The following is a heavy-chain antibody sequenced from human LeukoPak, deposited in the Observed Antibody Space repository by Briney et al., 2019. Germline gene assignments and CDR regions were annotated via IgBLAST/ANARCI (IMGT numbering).Heavy chain of an antibody. CDR2: INPNSGGT. CDR1: GYTFTGYY. J-gene: IGHJ4*02. Sequence: ASVKVSCKASGYTFTGYYMHWVRQAPGQGLEWMGWINPNSGGTNYAQKFQGRVTMTRDTSISTAYMELSRLRSDDTAVYYCARDLFHYYDSSGYPHPPIDYWGQGTLVTVSS. D-gene: IGHD3-22*01. V-gene: IGHV1-2*02. CDR3: ARDLFHYYDSSGYPHPPIDY.